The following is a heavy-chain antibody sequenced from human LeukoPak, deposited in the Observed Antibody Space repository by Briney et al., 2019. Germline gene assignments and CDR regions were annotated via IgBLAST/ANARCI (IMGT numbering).Heavy chain of an antibody. CDR3: ARRTTVTIPFGY. Sequence: SETLSLTCAVYGGSFSGYYWSWIRQPPGKGLEWIGEINHSGSTNYNPSLKSRVTISVDKSKNQFSLKLSSVAAADTAVYYCARRTTVTIPFGYWGQGTLVTVSS. J-gene: IGHJ4*02. CDR2: INHSGST. V-gene: IGHV4-34*01. CDR1: GGSFSGYY. D-gene: IGHD4-11*01.